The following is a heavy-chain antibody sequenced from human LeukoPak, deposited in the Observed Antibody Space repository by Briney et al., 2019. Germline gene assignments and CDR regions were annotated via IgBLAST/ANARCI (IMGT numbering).Heavy chain of an antibody. CDR1: GGSFSGYY. Sequence: SETLSLTCAVYGGSFSGYYWSWIRQPPGKGLEWIEEINHSGSTNYNPSLKSRVTISVDTSKNQFSLKLSSVTAADTAVYYCATEIRESRDYWGQGTLVTVSS. CDR3: ATEIRESRDY. D-gene: IGHD3-3*02. CDR2: INHSGST. V-gene: IGHV4-34*01. J-gene: IGHJ4*02.